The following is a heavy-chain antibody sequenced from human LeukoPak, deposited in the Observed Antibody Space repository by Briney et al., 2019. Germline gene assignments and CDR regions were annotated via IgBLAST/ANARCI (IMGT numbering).Heavy chain of an antibody. D-gene: IGHD5-18*01. CDR2: IYSSGST. J-gene: IGHJ4*02. CDR1: GGSISSYY. V-gene: IGHV4-4*07. Sequence: SETLSLTCTVSGGSISSYYWSWIRQSAGKGLEWIGRIYSSGSTNCNPSLKSRVTMSVDASKNQFSLNLSSLTAADTAIYYCARTVGYGSSYYFDFWGQGTLVTVSS. CDR3: ARTVGYGSSYYFDF.